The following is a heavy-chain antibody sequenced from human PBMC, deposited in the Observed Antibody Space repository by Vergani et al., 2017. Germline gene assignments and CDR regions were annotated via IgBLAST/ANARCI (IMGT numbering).Heavy chain of an antibody. V-gene: IGHV4-38-2*01. CDR3: ARHLSDYDFWSGPLPNWFDP. CDR1: GYSISSGYY. D-gene: IGHD3-3*01. CDR2: IYHSGST. Sequence: QVQLQESGPGLVKPSETLSLTCAVSGYSISSGYYWGWIRQPPGKGLEWIGSIYHSGSTYYNPSLKSRVTISVDTSKNQFSLKLSSVTAADTAVYYCARHLSDYDFWSGPLPNWFDPWGQGTLVTVSS. J-gene: IGHJ5*02.